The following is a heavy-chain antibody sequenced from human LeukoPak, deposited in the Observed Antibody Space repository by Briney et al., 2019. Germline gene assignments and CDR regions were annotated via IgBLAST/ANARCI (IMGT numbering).Heavy chain of an antibody. CDR1: GFTFSSYG. CDR2: IRYDGSNK. V-gene: IGHV3-30*02. CDR3: AKNRGGATMYNCFDP. J-gene: IGHJ5*02. D-gene: IGHD5-12*01. Sequence: GGSLRLSCAASGFTFSSYGMHWVRQAPGKGLEWVAFIRYDGSNKYYADSVKGRFTISRDNSKNTLYLQMNSLRAEDTAVYYCAKNRGGATMYNCFDPWGQGTLVTVSS.